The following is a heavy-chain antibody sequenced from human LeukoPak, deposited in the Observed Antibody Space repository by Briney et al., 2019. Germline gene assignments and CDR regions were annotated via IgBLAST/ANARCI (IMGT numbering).Heavy chain of an antibody. D-gene: IGHD6-19*01. V-gene: IGHV4-59*08. J-gene: IGHJ4*02. Sequence: SETLSLTCTVSGGSISSYYWSWIRQPPGKGLEWIGYIYYSGSTNYNPSLKSRVTISVDTSKNQFSLKLSSVTAADTAVYYCARHHPGIAVAGPVDYWGQGTLVTVSS. CDR2: IYYSGST. CDR1: GGSISSYY. CDR3: ARHHPGIAVAGPVDY.